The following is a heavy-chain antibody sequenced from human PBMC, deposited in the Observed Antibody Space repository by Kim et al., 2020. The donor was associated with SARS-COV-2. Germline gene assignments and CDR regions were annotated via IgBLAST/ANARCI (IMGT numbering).Heavy chain of an antibody. V-gene: IGHV4-34*01. CDR2: INHSGST. CDR3: ARRKYCSSTSCHNFDY. J-gene: IGHJ4*01. Sequence: SETLSLTCAVYGGSFSGYYWSWIRQPPGKGLEWIGEINHSGSTNYNPSLKSRVTISVDTSKNQFSLKLSSVTAADTAVYYCARRKYCSSTSCHNFDYWG. CDR1: GGSFSGYY. D-gene: IGHD2-2*01.